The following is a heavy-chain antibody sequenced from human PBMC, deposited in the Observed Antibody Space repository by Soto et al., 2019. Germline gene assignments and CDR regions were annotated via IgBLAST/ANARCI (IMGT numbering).Heavy chain of an antibody. CDR3: ARSSSGSYPGLDY. CDR2: INHSGST. CDR1: GGSFSGYY. V-gene: IGHV4-34*01. Sequence: SETLSLTCAVYGGSFSGYYWSWIRQPPGKGLEWIGEINHSGSTNYNPSLKSRVTISVDTSKNQFSLKLSSVTAADTAVYYCARSSSGSYPGLDYWGQGTLVTVSS. D-gene: IGHD6-19*01. J-gene: IGHJ4*02.